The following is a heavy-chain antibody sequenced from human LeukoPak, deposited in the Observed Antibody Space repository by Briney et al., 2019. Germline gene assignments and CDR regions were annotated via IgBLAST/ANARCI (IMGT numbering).Heavy chain of an antibody. CDR1: GYSFTSYW. D-gene: IGHD5-18*01. CDR2: IYPGDSDT. J-gene: IGHJ4*02. Sequence: KYGESLKISCKGSGYSFTSYWIGWVCQMPGKGLEWMGIIYPGDSDTRYSPSFQGQVTISADKSISTAYLQWSSLKASDTAMYYCARGMDTAMLLGGYSYGSPLDYWGQGTLVTVSS. CDR3: ARGMDTAMLLGGYSYGSPLDY. V-gene: IGHV5-51*01.